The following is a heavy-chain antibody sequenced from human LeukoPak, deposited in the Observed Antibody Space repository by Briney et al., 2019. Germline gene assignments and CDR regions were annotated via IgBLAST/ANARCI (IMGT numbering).Heavy chain of an antibody. CDR2: IIPIFGTA. CDR3: ARGYSSSWYGDYFDY. D-gene: IGHD6-13*01. V-gene: IGHV1-69*01. CDR1: GGTFSSYA. Sequence: VASVTVSCKASGGTFSSYAISWVRQAPGQGLKWMGEIIPIFGTASDAQKFQGRVTITADESTSTAYMELSSLRSEDTAVYYCARGYSSSWYGDYFDYWGQGTLVTVSS. J-gene: IGHJ4*02.